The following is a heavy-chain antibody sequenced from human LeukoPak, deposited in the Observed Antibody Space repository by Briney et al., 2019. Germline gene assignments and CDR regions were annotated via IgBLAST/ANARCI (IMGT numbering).Heavy chain of an antibody. Sequence: GGSLRLSCAASGFAFDDYAMHWVRQAPGKGLEWVSGISWNSGSIGYADSVKGRFTISRDNAKNSLYLQMNSLRAEDTALYYCAKESVEMATISAFDIWGQGTMVTVSS. V-gene: IGHV3-9*01. CDR1: GFAFDDYA. D-gene: IGHD5-24*01. CDR2: ISWNSGSI. CDR3: AKESVEMATISAFDI. J-gene: IGHJ3*02.